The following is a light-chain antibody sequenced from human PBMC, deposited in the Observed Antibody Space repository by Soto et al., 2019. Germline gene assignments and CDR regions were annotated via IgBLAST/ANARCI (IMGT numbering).Light chain of an antibody. CDR3: QQRSTSFT. CDR1: QSVSSY. Sequence: EIVLTQSPATLSLSPGEIATLSCRASQSVSSYLAWYQQKPGQAPRLLIYDASNRATGIPARFSGSGSGTDFTLTISSLEPEDFAVYYCQQRSTSFTFGPGTKVDIK. CDR2: DAS. J-gene: IGKJ3*01. V-gene: IGKV3-11*01.